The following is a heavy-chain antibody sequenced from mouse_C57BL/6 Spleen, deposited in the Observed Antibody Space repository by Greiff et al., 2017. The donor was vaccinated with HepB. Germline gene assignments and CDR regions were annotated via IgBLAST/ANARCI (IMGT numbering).Heavy chain of an antibody. Sequence: QVQLQQPGAELVQPGASVKLSCKASGYTFTSYWMQWVTQRPGQGLEWIGEIDPSDSYTNYNQKFKGKATLTVDTSSSTAYMQLSSLTSEDSAVYDGARSRGCSDGWFAYWGQGTLVTVSA. CDR3: ARSRGCSDGWFAY. CDR2: IDPSDSYT. CDR1: GYTFTSYW. J-gene: IGHJ3*01. V-gene: IGHV1-50*01. D-gene: IGHD3-1*01.